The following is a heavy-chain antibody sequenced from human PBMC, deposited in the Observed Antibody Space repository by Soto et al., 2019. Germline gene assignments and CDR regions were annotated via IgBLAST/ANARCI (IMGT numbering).Heavy chain of an antibody. CDR2: VSSYNDNR. CDR1: GYTFTSYG. CDR3: ATDRGITGTTDY. J-gene: IGHJ4*02. D-gene: IGHD1-7*01. V-gene: IGHV1-18*01. Sequence: ASVKVSWKASGYTFTSYGISWGRQAHGQGLEWMGWVSSYNDNRVYAQQLQGRVTMTTDESTSTAYMELSSLRSEDTAVYYCATDRGITGTTDYWGQGTLVTVSS.